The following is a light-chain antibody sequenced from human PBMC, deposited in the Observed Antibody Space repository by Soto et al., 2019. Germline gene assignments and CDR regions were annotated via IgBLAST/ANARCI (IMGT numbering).Light chain of an antibody. V-gene: IGLV2-14*01. CDR2: EVS. CDR1: SSDVGGYNY. Sequence: QSVLTQPASVSGSPGQSITISCTGTSSDVGGYNYVSWYQQHPGKAPKLMIYEVSNRPSGVSNRFSGSKSGNTASLTISGLQAEDESDYYCSSYTSSSTPHHVFGTGTKVTVL. CDR3: SSYTSSSTPHHV. J-gene: IGLJ1*01.